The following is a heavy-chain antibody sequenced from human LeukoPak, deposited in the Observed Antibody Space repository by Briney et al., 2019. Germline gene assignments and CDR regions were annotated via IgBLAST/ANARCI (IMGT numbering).Heavy chain of an antibody. CDR1: GFTFSSYS. CDR3: ARGGHYYDSSGYYYVSY. D-gene: IGHD3-22*01. V-gene: IGHV3-21*01. J-gene: IGHJ4*02. Sequence: GGSLRLSCAASGFTFSSYSMNWVRQAPGKGLEWVSPISSSSSYIYYADSVKGRFTISRDNAKNSLYLQMNSLRAEDTAVYYCARGGHYYDSSGYYYVSYWGQGTLVTVSS. CDR2: ISSSSSYI.